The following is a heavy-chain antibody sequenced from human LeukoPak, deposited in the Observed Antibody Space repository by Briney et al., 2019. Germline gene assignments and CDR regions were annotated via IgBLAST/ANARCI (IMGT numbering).Heavy chain of an antibody. J-gene: IGHJ5*02. D-gene: IGHD2-21*02. CDR1: GGFISSSSYY. V-gene: IGHV4-39*01. CDR3: ARHVGPYCGGDCYWGWFDP. Sequence: PSETLSLTCTVSGGFISSSSYYWGWIRQPPGKGLEWIGSIYYSGSTYYNPSLKSRVTISVDTSKNQFSLKLSSVTAADTAVYYCARHVGPYCGGDCYWGWFDPWGQGTLVTVSS. CDR2: IYYSGST.